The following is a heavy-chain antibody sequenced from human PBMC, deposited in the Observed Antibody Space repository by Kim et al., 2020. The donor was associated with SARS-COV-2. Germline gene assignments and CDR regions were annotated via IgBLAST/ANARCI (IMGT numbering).Heavy chain of an antibody. D-gene: IGHD5-12*01. CDR1: GFTFSSYA. CDR3: ARDREYGGYVSYGLDV. CDR2: ISYDGTDK. V-gene: IGHV3-30*04. Sequence: GGSLRLSCAASGFTFSSYAMYWVRQAPGKGLAWVAFISYDGTDKYYPESVKGRFTISRDNSKKTLYLQMNSLRAEDTAVYYCARDREYGGYVSYGLDVWG. J-gene: IGHJ6*01.